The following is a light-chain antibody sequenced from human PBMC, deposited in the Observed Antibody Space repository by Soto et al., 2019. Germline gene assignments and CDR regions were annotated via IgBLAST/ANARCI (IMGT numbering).Light chain of an antibody. CDR1: QSVLSSSNNKNY. CDR2: GAS. Sequence: HSLSAVSVSIGERATISCKSIQSVLSSSNNKNYFVWYQKNQGQALRLLIDGASTSDTGIQDRFSASGSGTVFPLTISRLEPEVFAVYSCQQYESPPRPFGQGTKVE. J-gene: IGKJ1*01. V-gene: IGKV4-1*01. CDR3: QQYESPPRP.